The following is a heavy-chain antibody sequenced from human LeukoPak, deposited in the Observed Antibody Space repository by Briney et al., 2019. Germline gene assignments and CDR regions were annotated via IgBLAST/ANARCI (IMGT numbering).Heavy chain of an antibody. CDR1: GFTFSSYS. J-gene: IGHJ3*02. CDR3: AKGIAVAGRPAFDI. V-gene: IGHV3-23*01. Sequence: PGGSLRLSCAASGFTFSSYSMNWVRQAPGKGLEWVSAISGSGGSTYYADSVKGRFTISRDNSKNTLYLQMNSLRAEDTAVYYCAKGIAVAGRPAFDIWGQGTMVTVSS. CDR2: ISGSGGST. D-gene: IGHD6-19*01.